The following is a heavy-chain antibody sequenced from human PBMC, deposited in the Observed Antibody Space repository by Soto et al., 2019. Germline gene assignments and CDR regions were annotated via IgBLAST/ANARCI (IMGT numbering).Heavy chain of an antibody. Sequence: QVQLVQSGAEVKKPGASVKVSCKASGYTFTSYDINWVRQATGQGLEWMGWMNPNSGNTGYAQKFQGRGTRTRNTSVRTAYMELSRLRSEDTAVYYCARGRGHSSGWYGDYWGQGTLVTVSS. J-gene: IGHJ4*02. D-gene: IGHD6-19*01. CDR2: MNPNSGNT. CDR3: ARGRGHSSGWYGDY. V-gene: IGHV1-8*01. CDR1: GYTFTSYD.